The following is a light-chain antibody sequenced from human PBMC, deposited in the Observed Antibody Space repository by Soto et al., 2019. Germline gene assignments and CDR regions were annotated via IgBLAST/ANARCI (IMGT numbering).Light chain of an antibody. CDR1: QRIRTS. V-gene: IGKV1-39*01. Sequence: DIQMTQSPSSLSASIGDRVTITCRASQRIRTSLNWYQHKPGKAPKLLIYAASSLESGVPSRFSGSGSGTDFSLSISSLQSEDFATYYCQQSYTSPLTFGGGTKVDIK. J-gene: IGKJ4*02. CDR2: AAS. CDR3: QQSYTSPLT.